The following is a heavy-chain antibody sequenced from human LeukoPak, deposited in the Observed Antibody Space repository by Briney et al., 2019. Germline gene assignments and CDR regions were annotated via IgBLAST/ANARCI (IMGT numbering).Heavy chain of an antibody. J-gene: IGHJ5*02. CDR3: ARAPYGSGSYYNWFDP. Sequence: SKTLSLTCAVYGGSFSGYYWSWIRQPPGKGLEWIGEINHSGSTNYNPSLKSRVTISVDTSKNQFSLKLSSVTAADTAVYYCARAPYGSGSYYNWFDPWGQGTLVTVSS. CDR2: INHSGST. V-gene: IGHV4-34*01. D-gene: IGHD3-10*01. CDR1: GGSFSGYY.